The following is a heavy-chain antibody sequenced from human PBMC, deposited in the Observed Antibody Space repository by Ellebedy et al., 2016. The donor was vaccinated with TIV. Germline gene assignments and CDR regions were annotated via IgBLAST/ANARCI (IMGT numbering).Heavy chain of an antibody. CDR2: INPSGTT. CDR3: ARARGQYLYGSGSYFTN. Sequence: MPSETLSLTCTVSGGSSSSYYWSWIRQPPGKGLEWIGEINPSGTTNYNPSLKSRVTMSVDTPKNQFSLRLTSVTAADTAVYYCARARGQYLYGSGSYFTNWGQGEMVTVSS. J-gene: IGHJ4*02. D-gene: IGHD3-10*01. CDR1: GGSSSSYY. V-gene: IGHV4-59*12.